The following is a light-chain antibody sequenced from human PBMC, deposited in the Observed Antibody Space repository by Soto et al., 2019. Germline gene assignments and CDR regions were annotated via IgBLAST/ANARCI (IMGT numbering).Light chain of an antibody. CDR3: QSYYSSNRLWV. CDR2: EDN. Sequence: NFMLTQPHSVSESPGKTVTISCTRSSGSIASNYVQWYQQRPGSAPTTVIYEDNQRPSGVPDRFSGSIDSSSNSASLTISGLKTEDEADYYCQSYYSSNRLWVFGAGTKLTVL. V-gene: IGLV6-57*03. J-gene: IGLJ3*02. CDR1: SGSIASNY.